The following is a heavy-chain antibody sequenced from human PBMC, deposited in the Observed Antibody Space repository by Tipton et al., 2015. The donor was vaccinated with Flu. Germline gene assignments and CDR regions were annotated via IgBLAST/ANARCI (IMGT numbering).Heavy chain of an antibody. CDR3: ARQATVTTDFDS. D-gene: IGHD4-17*01. CDR1: GGPLSSGGDY. V-gene: IGHV4-31*03. J-gene: IGHJ4*02. CDR2: IYYIGST. Sequence: TLSLTCTVSGGPLSSGGDYWSWIRQHPGKGLEWIGHIYYIGSTYYNPSLKSRVTISVDTSKNQFSLKLSSLTAADTAVYYCARQATVTTDFDSWGQGILVTISS.